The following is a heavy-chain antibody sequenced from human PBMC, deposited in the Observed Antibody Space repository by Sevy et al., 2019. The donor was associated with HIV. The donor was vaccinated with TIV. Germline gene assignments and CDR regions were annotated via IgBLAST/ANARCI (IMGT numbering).Heavy chain of an antibody. CDR1: GGSISSSSYY. D-gene: IGHD3-22*01. V-gene: IGHV4-39*01. J-gene: IGHJ4*02. Sequence: SETLSLTCTVSGGSISSSSYYWGWIRQPPGKGPEWIGSIHYSGTTYYSPSLKSRVTISVDTSKNQFSLKLSSVTAADTAIYHCARHMGHQVIITYYFDYWGQGTLVTVSS. CDR2: IHYSGTT. CDR3: ARHMGHQVIITYYFDY.